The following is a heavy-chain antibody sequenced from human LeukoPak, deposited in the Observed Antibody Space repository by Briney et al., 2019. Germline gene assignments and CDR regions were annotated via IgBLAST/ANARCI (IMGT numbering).Heavy chain of an antibody. CDR1: GFTFSDYY. J-gene: IGHJ4*02. CDR2: ISSSGSTI. CDR3: ARDPVYGDYTYDY. D-gene: IGHD4-17*01. Sequence: GGSLRLSCAASGFTFSDYYMSWIRQAPGKRLEWVSYISSSGSTIYYADSVKGRFTISRDNAKNSLYLQMNSLRVEDTAVYYCARDPVYGDYTYDYWGQGTLVTVSS. V-gene: IGHV3-11*01.